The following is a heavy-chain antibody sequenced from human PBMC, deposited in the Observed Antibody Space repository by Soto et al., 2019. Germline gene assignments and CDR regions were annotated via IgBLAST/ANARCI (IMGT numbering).Heavy chain of an antibody. CDR1: GGSFSGYY. Sequence: SETLSLTCAVYGGSFSGYYWSWIRQPPGKGLEWIGEINHSGSTNYNPSLKSRVTISVDTSKNQFSLKLSSVTAADTAVYYCARGLINRITIFGVVIRLIYWFDPWGQGTLVTVSS. V-gene: IGHV4-34*01. D-gene: IGHD3-3*01. CDR2: INHSGST. J-gene: IGHJ5*02. CDR3: ARGLINRITIFGVVIRLIYWFDP.